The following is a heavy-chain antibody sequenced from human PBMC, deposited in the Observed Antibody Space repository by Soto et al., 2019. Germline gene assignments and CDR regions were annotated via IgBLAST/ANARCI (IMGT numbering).Heavy chain of an antibody. J-gene: IGHJ6*02. CDR2: ISYDGSNK. V-gene: IGHV3-30*18. Sequence: VGSLRLSCAASGFTFSSYGMHWVRQAPGKGLEWVAVISYDGSNKYYADSVKGRFTISRDNSKNTLYLQMNSLRAEDTAVYYCAKGDFWSGYYPPARDMVNYYGMDVWGQGTTVTVSS. CDR3: AKGDFWSGYYPPARDMVNYYGMDV. CDR1: GFTFSSYG. D-gene: IGHD3-3*01.